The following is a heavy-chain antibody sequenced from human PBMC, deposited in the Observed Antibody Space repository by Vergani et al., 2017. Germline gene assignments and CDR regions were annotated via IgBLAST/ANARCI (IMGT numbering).Heavy chain of an antibody. D-gene: IGHD5/OR15-5a*01. CDR3: ARWCVDDDLGQNFDY. J-gene: IGHJ4*02. V-gene: IGHV1-46*03. CDR2: INPSGGST. CDR1: GYTFTRYY. Sequence: QVQLVQSGAEVKKPGASVKVSCKVSGYTFTRYYMHWVRQAPGQGLEWMGIINPSGGSTSYGQKFQGRVTMTRDTSTSTVYMELRSLRSEDTAVYYCARWCVDDDLGQNFDYWGQGTLVTVSS.